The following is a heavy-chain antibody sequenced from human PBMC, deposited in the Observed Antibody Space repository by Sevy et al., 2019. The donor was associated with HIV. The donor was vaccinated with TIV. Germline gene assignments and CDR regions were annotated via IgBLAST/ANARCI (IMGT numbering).Heavy chain of an antibody. CDR3: ARVSLGYYYYMDV. CDR1: GFTFSSYS. Sequence: GGSLRLSCAASGFTFSSYSMNWVRQAPGKGLEWVSYISSSSSTIYYADSVKGRFTISRDNAKNSLYLQMNSLRAEDTAVYYCARVSLGYYYYMDVWGKGTTVTVSS. CDR2: ISSSSSTI. J-gene: IGHJ6*03. V-gene: IGHV3-48*01.